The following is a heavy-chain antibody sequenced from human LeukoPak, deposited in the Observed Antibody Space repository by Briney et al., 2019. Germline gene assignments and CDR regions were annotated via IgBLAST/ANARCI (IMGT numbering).Heavy chain of an antibody. V-gene: IGHV3-30*04. D-gene: IGHD2-15*01. CDR2: MSHDGNYK. CDR3: ARDGVVAAISRYCMDV. CDR1: GFTFSSYA. Sequence: PGGSLRLSCAASGFTFSSYAMHWVRQAPGKGLEWVTVMSHDGNYKYYADSVKGRFTISRDNAKNSLYLQMNSLRAEDTAVYYCARDGVVAAISRYCMDVWGKGTTVTVSS. J-gene: IGHJ6*03.